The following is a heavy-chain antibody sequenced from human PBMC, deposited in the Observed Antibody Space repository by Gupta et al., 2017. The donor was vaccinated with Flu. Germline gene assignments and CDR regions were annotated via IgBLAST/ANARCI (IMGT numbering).Heavy chain of an antibody. J-gene: IGHJ4*02. V-gene: IGHV3-11*05. CDR3: ARDDSSASSVY. D-gene: IGHD6-6*01. Sequence: QVQLVESGGDLVKPGGSLRLSCAASGFSFSDYYMSWIRQAPGKGLEWVSYISSSSSYTGYADSVRGRFTISRDNAKNSLYLQMNSLRAEDTAVYYCARDDSSASSVYWGQGTLVTVSS. CDR1: GFSFSDYY. CDR2: ISSSSSYT.